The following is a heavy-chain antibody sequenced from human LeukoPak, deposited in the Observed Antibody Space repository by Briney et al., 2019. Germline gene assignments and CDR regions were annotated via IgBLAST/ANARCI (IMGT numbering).Heavy chain of an antibody. CDR3: VRSLAVDGTRAY. CDR1: GYSFVTSD. D-gene: IGHD6-19*01. Sequence: ASVKVSCKASGYSFVTSDINWVRQAAGQGLEWMGWMNPLSGNTGYAQKFQGRVTMTRDTSTGTAYMELSSLRSEDTAVYYCVRSLAVDGTRAYWGQGTPVIVSS. V-gene: IGHV1-8*01. J-gene: IGHJ4*02. CDR2: MNPLSGNT.